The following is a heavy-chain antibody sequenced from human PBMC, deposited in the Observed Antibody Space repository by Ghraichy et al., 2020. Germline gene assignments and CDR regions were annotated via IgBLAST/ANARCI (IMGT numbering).Heavy chain of an antibody. CDR3: ASVERYCSGGSCYYSADAFDI. CDR2: ISSSSSYI. CDR1: GFTFSSYS. Sequence: GGSLRLSCAASGFTFSSYSMNWVRQAPGKGLEWVSSISSSSSYIYYADSVKGRFTISRDNAKNSLYLQMNSLRAEDTAVYYCASVERYCSGGSCYYSADAFDIWGQGTMVTVSS. D-gene: IGHD2-15*01. J-gene: IGHJ3*02. V-gene: IGHV3-21*01.